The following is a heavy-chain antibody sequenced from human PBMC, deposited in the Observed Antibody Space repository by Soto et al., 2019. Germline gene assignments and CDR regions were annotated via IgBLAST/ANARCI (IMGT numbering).Heavy chain of an antibody. Sequence: SETLSLTCTVSGGSISSYYWSWIRQPPGKGLEWIGYIYYSGSTNYNPSLKSRVTISVDTSKNQFSLKLSSVTAADTAVYYCARYRYYYYYMDVWGKGTTVTVSS. CDR3: ARYRYYYYYMDV. J-gene: IGHJ6*03. V-gene: IGHV4-59*01. CDR2: IYYSGST. CDR1: GGSISSYY.